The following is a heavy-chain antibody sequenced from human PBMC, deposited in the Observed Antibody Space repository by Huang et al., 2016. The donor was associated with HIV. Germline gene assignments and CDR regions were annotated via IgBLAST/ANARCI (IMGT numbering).Heavy chain of an antibody. J-gene: IGHJ6*02. CDR3: ARDRWDLLVPTGSDYYYGMDV. D-gene: IGHD2-15*01. V-gene: IGHV1-69*01. CDR1: GGSFISYA. CDR2: ICPIFGKA. Sequence: QVQLVQSGAEVKKPGSSVKVSCKASGGSFISYAFSWVRQAPGQGLEWMGGICPIFGKANYEQKFQGRVTITADESTSTAYMELSSLRSEDTAIYYCARDRWDLLVPTGSDYYYGMDVWGQGTTVTVSS.